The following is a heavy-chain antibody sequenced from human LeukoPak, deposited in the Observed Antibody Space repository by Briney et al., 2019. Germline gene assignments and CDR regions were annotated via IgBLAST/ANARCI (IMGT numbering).Heavy chain of an antibody. Sequence: GGSLRLSCAASGFTFSSYGMHWVRQAPGKGLEWVEVISYDGSNKYYADSVKGRFTISRDNSKNTLYLQMNSLRAEDTAVYYCAKTSCGGDCYPPYLDYWGQGTLVTVSS. J-gene: IGHJ4*02. D-gene: IGHD2-21*02. CDR3: AKTSCGGDCYPPYLDY. CDR2: ISYDGSNK. CDR1: GFTFSSYG. V-gene: IGHV3-30*18.